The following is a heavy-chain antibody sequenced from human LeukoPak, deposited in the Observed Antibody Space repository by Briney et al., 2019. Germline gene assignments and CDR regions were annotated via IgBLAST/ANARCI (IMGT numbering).Heavy chain of an antibody. CDR3: ATAELFWVGQWLVTVGTTKNTFDI. CDR2: FDPEDGET. V-gene: IGHV1-24*01. D-gene: IGHD6-19*01. CDR1: GYTLTELS. Sequence: ASVKVSCKVSGYTLTELSLHWVRQAPGKGLEWMGGFDPEDGETIYAQKFQGRVTMTEDTSTDTAYMELSSLRSEDTAVYYCATAELFWVGQWLVTVGTTKNTFDIWGQGTMVTVSS. J-gene: IGHJ3*02.